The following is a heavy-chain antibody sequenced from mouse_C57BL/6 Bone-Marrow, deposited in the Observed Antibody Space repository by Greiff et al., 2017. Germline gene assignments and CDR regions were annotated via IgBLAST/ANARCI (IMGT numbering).Heavy chain of an antibody. D-gene: IGHD1-1*01. Sequence: EVQLQESGPGLVKPSQSLSLTCSVTGYSITSGYYWNWIRQFPGNKLEWMGYISYDGSNNYNPSLKNRISITRDTSKNQFFLKLNSVTTEDTATYYCARDRGTTVVDYFDYWGQGTTLTVSS. CDR3: ARDRGTTVVDYFDY. J-gene: IGHJ2*01. CDR2: ISYDGSN. V-gene: IGHV3-6*01. CDR1: GYSITSGYY.